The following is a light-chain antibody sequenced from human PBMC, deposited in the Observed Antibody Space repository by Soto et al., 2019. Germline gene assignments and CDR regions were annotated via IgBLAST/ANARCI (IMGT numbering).Light chain of an antibody. V-gene: IGKV3-20*01. J-gene: IGKJ1*01. Sequence: EIVLTQSPGTLSLSPGERATLSCRASQSVTSNYLAWYQQKPGQAPRLLVYGASSRATGISDRFSGSGSGTDFTLTITSLQSEDFALYYCQQYNNWPRTFGQGTKVDI. CDR1: QSVTSNY. CDR3: QQYNNWPRT. CDR2: GAS.